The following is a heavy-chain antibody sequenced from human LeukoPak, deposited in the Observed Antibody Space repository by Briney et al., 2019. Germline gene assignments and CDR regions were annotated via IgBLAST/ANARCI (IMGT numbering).Heavy chain of an antibody. CDR1: GGSFSGYY. CDR3: ARGRHYGSGSYYRKPNDY. Sequence: PSETLSLTCAVYGGSFSGYYWSWIRQPPGKGLEWIGEINHSGSTNYNPSLKSRVTISVDTSKNQFSLKLSSVTAADTAVYYCARGRHYGSGSYYRKPNDYWGQGTLVTVSS. CDR2: INHSGST. J-gene: IGHJ4*02. V-gene: IGHV4-34*01. D-gene: IGHD3-10*01.